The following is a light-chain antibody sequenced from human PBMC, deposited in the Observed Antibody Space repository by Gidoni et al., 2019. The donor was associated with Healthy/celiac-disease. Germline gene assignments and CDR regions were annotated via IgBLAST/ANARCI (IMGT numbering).Light chain of an antibody. Sequence: SYVLTQPPSVSVAPGQTARIRCGGNNIGRKRVHWYQQKPGQATVLVVYDDSDRPSGIPERFSCSNSGNAATLTISRVEAGDEADYYCPVWDSSSDHVVFGGGTKLTVL. V-gene: IGLV3-21*02. CDR1: NIGRKR. J-gene: IGLJ2*01. CDR3: PVWDSSSDHVV. CDR2: DDS.